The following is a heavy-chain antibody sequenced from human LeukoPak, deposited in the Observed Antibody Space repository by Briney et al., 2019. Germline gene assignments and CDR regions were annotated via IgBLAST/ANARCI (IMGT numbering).Heavy chain of an antibody. CDR3: ARQHCSGGSCYSKWDYYYMDV. CDR2: IKQDGSEK. Sequence: GGSLRLSCAASGFTFSSYWMSWVRQAPGKGLEWVANIKQDGSEKYYVDSVKGRFTISRDNAKKSLYLQMNSLRAEDTAVYYCARQHCSGGSCYSKWDYYYMDVWGKGTTVTVSS. J-gene: IGHJ6*03. CDR1: GFTFSSYW. D-gene: IGHD2-15*01. V-gene: IGHV3-7*01.